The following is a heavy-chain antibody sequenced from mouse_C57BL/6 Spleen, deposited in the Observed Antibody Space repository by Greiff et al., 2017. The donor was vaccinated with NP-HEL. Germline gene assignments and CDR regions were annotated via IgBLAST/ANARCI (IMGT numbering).Heavy chain of an antibody. CDR2: IYPGSGNT. CDR3: ARRRDGYGMDY. Sequence: QVQLQQSGAELVRPGASVKLSCKASGYTFTDYYINWVKQRPGQGLEWIARIYPGSGNTYYNEKFKGKATLTAEKSSSTAYMQLSSLTSEDSAVYFCARRRDGYGMDYWGQGTSVTVSS. J-gene: IGHJ4*01. V-gene: IGHV1-76*01. D-gene: IGHD2-2*01. CDR1: GYTFTDYY.